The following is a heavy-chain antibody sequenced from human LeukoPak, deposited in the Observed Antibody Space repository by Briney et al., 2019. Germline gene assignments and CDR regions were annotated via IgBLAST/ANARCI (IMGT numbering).Heavy chain of an antibody. D-gene: IGHD1-26*01. Sequence: PSETLSLTCTVSGGSISSSDYYWGWIRQPPGKGLEWIASIYYSGSTHYNPSLKSRVTMSVDTSKNQFSLKLSSVTAADTAVYYCARDRPAGGAFDIWGQGTMVTVSS. J-gene: IGHJ3*02. CDR2: IYYSGST. CDR3: ARDRPAGGAFDI. V-gene: IGHV4-39*02. CDR1: GGSISSSDYY.